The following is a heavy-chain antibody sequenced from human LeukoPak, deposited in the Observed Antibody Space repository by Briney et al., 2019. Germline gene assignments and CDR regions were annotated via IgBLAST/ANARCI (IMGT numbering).Heavy chain of an antibody. CDR3: ARDLDYSGWYHWFDP. D-gene: IGHD6-19*01. Sequence: GGSLRLSCAASGFTFSSYEMNWVCQAPGKGLEWVSYISSSGSTIYYAGSVKGRFTISRDNAKNSLYLQMNSLRAEGTAVYYCARDLDYSGWYHWFDPWGQGTLVTVSS. J-gene: IGHJ5*02. CDR1: GFTFSSYE. V-gene: IGHV3-48*03. CDR2: ISSSGSTI.